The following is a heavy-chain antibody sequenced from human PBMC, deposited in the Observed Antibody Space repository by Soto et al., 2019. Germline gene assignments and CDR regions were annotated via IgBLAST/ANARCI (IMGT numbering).Heavy chain of an antibody. CDR3: AKGVSAGGSSPYYDFWSGYYTDSFFDY. V-gene: IGHV3-23*01. CDR1: GFTFTDYA. D-gene: IGHD3-3*01. Sequence: GGSLRLSCAASGFTFTDYAMSWVRQAPGKGLEWVSGISGRDGSTSYADSVRGRFTISRDNSKNTVYLQMNSLRADDTAVYYCAKGVSAGGSSPYYDFWSGYYTDSFFDYWGQGTLVTVSS. CDR2: ISGRDGST. J-gene: IGHJ4*02.